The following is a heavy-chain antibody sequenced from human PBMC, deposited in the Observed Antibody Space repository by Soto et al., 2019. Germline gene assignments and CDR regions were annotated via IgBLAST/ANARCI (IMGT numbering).Heavy chain of an antibody. J-gene: IGHJ6*02. Sequence: QVQLQESGPGLVKPSQTLSLTCTVSGGSISSGGYYWSWIRQHPGKGLEWIGYIYYSGSTYYNPSLKSRVTISVDTSKNQFSLKLSSVTAEDTAVYYCARDSPSCSGGSCYFRQNREDVWGQGTTVTVSS. CDR2: IYYSGST. CDR1: GGSISSGGYY. V-gene: IGHV4-31*03. D-gene: IGHD2-15*01. CDR3: ARDSPSCSGGSCYFRQNREDV.